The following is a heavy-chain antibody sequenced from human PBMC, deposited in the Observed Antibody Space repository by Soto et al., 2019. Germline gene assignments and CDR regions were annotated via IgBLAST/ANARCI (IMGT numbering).Heavy chain of an antibody. Sequence: EVQLVESGGGLVQPGGSLRLSCAASGFTSSDHYMDWVRQAPGKGLEWLGRIRNKVNSYTTEYAASVKGRFTISRDDSXTXXYLQMNSLKTEDTAVYYCARSGTESGTWSDDAFDIWGQGTMVTVSS. J-gene: IGHJ3*02. CDR1: GFTSSDHY. V-gene: IGHV3-72*01. CDR3: ARSGTESGTWSDDAFDI. D-gene: IGHD6-13*01. CDR2: IRNKVNSYTT.